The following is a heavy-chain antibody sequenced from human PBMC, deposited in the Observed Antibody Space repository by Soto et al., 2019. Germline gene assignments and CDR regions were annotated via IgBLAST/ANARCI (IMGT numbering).Heavy chain of an antibody. CDR1: GYTFTSYD. J-gene: IGHJ4*02. V-gene: IGHV1-8*01. D-gene: IGHD2-15*01. CDR3: ARERSGYFDY. CDR2: MNPNSGNT. Sequence: QVPLVQSGAEGKKPGASGKVSCKASGYTFTSYDINWVRQATGQGLEGRGWMNPNSGNTGYAQKLPGGVTMARTTSTSTAYIELSSLRSADTAVYYCARERSGYFDYWGQGTLVTVSS.